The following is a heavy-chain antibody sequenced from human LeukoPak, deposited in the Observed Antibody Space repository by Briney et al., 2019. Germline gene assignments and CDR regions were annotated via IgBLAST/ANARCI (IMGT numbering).Heavy chain of an antibody. J-gene: IGHJ4*02. CDR1: GGSISSSSYF. Sequence: SETLSLTCTVSGGSISSSSYFWGWIRQPPGRGLEWIGTLYYSGTTSYNPSLQSRVTISVDTSKNQFSLKLSFVTAADTSIYYCARLNAYSSSWHYFDSWGQGTLVTVSS. V-gene: IGHV4-39*01. D-gene: IGHD6-13*01. CDR2: LYYSGTT. CDR3: ARLNAYSSSWHYFDS.